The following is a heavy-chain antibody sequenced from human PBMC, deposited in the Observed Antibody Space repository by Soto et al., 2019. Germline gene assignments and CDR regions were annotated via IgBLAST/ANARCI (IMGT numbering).Heavy chain of an antibody. Sequence: QVQLVESGGDVVQPGRSLRLSCAASGFTFSSYGMHWVRQAPGKGLEWVAVIWYDGSNKYYADSVKGRFTISRDNSKNTLYLQMNSLRAEDTAVYYCAREYYDSSGYYYFGFGYWGQGTLVTVSS. D-gene: IGHD3-22*01. J-gene: IGHJ4*02. CDR3: AREYYDSSGYYYFGFGY. V-gene: IGHV3-33*01. CDR2: IWYDGSNK. CDR1: GFTFSSYG.